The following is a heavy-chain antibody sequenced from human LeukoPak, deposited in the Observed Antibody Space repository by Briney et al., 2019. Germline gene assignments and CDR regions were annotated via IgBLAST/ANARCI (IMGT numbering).Heavy chain of an antibody. CDR3: ARAYLSGSYPDN. CDR1: GGSVNSETYR. D-gene: IGHD3-10*01. J-gene: IGHJ4*02. V-gene: IGHV4-61*03. CDR2: VCYTGST. Sequence: SDTLSLTCTVSGGSVNSETYRWTWIRQPPGKTLEWVGFVCYTGSTTYSPSLMSRVTISVDPSKNHFSLKLSSVTAAGTAVYYCARAYLSGSYPDNWGQGILVTVSS.